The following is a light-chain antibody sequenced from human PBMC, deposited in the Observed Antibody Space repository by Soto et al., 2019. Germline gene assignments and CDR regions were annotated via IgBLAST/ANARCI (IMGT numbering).Light chain of an antibody. CDR3: QQLNSYPLT. Sequence: DIQLTQSPSFLSASVGDRVTITCRASQGISSYLAWYQQKPGKAPKLLIYAASTLQSGVPSRFSGSGSRTEFTLTISSLQPEDFATYYCQQLNSYPLTFGGGTQVEIK. CDR1: QGISSY. V-gene: IGKV1-9*01. J-gene: IGKJ4*01. CDR2: AAS.